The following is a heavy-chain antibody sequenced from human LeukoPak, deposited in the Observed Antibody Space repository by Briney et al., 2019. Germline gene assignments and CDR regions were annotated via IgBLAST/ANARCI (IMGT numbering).Heavy chain of an antibody. CDR2: IYSDNK. D-gene: IGHD4/OR15-4a*01. V-gene: IGHV3-53*01. CDR3: ARRAGAYSHPY. CDR1: GFTVSSNS. J-gene: IGHJ4*02. Sequence: PGGSLRLSCAASGFTVSSNSMSWVRQAPGKGLEWVSFIYSDNKHYSDSVKGRFTISRDNSRNTLYLQMNSLRAEDTAVYYCARRAGAYSHPYCGQGTLVTVSS.